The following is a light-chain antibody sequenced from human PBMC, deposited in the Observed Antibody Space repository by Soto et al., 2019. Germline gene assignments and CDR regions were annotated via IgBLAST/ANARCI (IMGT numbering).Light chain of an antibody. Sequence: EIVMTQPPATLSVSPGGRVTLSCRASQSVNSDLAWYQQKPGQSPRLLIYGASTRATGIPARFSGSGSGTEFTLTISSLQSEDFAVYYCQQYNKWPPLTFGGGTKVDIK. J-gene: IGKJ4*01. CDR1: QSVNSD. V-gene: IGKV3-15*01. CDR3: QQYNKWPPLT. CDR2: GAS.